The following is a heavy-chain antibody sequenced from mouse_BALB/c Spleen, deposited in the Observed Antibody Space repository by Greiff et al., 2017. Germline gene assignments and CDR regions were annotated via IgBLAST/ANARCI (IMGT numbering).Heavy chain of an antibody. D-gene: IGHD2-4*01. Sequence: EGKLMESGAELVKPGASVKLSCTASGFNIKDTYMHWVKQRPEQGLEWIGRIDPANGNTKYDPKFQGKATITADTSSNTAYLQLSSLTSEDTAVYYCARGYDSYYYAMDYWGQGTSVTVSS. CDR2: IDPANGNT. CDR3: ARGYDSYYYAMDY. J-gene: IGHJ4*01. V-gene: IGHV14-3*02. CDR1: GFNIKDTY.